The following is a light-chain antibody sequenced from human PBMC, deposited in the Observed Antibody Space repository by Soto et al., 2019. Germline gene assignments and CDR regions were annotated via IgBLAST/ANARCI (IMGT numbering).Light chain of an antibody. CDR1: QGIGIW. CDR2: AAS. J-gene: IGKJ1*01. CDR3: LQDYNYPWT. V-gene: IGKV1-6*02. Sequence: HMTQSPSSLPASVGYSVTLTCRASQGIGIWLAWYQHKPGKAPNLLIYAASTLQRGVPSRFSGSGYGTDFSLTISSLQTEDFATYYCLQDYNYPWTFGQGTKVDI.